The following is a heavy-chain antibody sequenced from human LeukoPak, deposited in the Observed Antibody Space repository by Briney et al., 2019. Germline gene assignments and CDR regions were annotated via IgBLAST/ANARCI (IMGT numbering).Heavy chain of an antibody. J-gene: IGHJ6*02. Sequence: ASVKVSCKASGYTFTSYDINWVRQATGQGLEWMGIINPSGGSTSYAQKFQGRVTMTRDTSTSTVYMELSSLRSEDTAVYYCARIMRGGYYYYGMDVWGQGTTVTVSS. V-gene: IGHV1-46*01. CDR3: ARIMRGGYYYYGMDV. CDR1: GYTFTSYD. CDR2: INPSGGST. D-gene: IGHD1-26*01.